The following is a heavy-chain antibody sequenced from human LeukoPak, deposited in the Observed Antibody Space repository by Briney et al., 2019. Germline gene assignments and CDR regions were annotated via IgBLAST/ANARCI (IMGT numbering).Heavy chain of an antibody. CDR3: SRDSSGYDY. V-gene: IGHV3-33*01. CDR2: IWYDGSNK. J-gene: IGHJ4*02. CDR1: GFTFSSYG. D-gene: IGHD6-19*01. Sequence: GGSLRLSCAASGFTFSSYGMHWVRQAPGKGLEWVAVIWYDGSNKYYADSVKGRFSISRDNSKNTLYLQMNILRAEDKAVYYCSRDSSGYDYWGQGTLVTVSS.